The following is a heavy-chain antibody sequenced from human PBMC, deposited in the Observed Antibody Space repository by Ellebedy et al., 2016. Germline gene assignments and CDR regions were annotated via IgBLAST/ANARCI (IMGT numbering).Heavy chain of an antibody. CDR3: ARDLKPYAGSSSLGH. J-gene: IGHJ1*01. D-gene: IGHD6-6*01. CDR1: GYTFTGYY. V-gene: IGHV1-69*13. CDR2: IIPIFGTA. Sequence: SVKVSXXASGYTFTGYYMHWVRQAPGQGLEWMGGIIPIFGTANYAQKFQGRVTITADESTSTAYMELSSLRSEDTAVYYCARDLKPYAGSSSLGHWGQGTLVTVSS.